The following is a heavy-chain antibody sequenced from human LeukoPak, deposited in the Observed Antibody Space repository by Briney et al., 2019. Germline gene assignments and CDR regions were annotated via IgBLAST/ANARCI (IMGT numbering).Heavy chain of an antibody. CDR1: GGSFSGYY. CDR3: ARGRSYYYGSGRTVPGGLPDY. J-gene: IGHJ4*02. D-gene: IGHD3-10*01. CDR2: INHSGST. Sequence: SETLSLTCAVYGGSFSGYYWSWIRQPPGKGLEWIGEINHSGSTNYNPSLKSRVTISVDTSKNQFSLKLSSVTAADTAVYYCARGRSYYYGSGRTVPGGLPDYWGQGTLVTVSS. V-gene: IGHV4-34*01.